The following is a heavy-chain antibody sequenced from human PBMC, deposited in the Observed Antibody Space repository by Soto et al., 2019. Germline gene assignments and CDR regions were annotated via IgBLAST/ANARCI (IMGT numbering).Heavy chain of an antibody. D-gene: IGHD1-26*01. CDR2: TYYRSKWYN. J-gene: IGHJ5*01. CDR1: GDSVSSSSVT. Sequence: QVQLQQSEPGLVKPSQTLSLTCAISGDSVSSSSVTWNWIRQSPSRGLEWLGRTYYRSKWYNDYAESVKSRMIINPDTSKNQFSLHLNSVTPEDTAVYYCVRLIGNSWLDFWGQGTLVTVSS. V-gene: IGHV6-1*01. CDR3: VRLIGNSWLDF.